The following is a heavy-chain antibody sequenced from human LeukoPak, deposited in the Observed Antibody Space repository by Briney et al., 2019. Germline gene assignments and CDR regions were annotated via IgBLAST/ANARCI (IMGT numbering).Heavy chain of an antibody. Sequence: ASVKVSCKASGYTFTGYYMHWVRQAPGQGLEWMGRINPNSGGTNYAQKFQGRVTMTGDTSISTAYMELSRLRSDDTAVYYCASGGVVVPAATRRKYYYYYGMDVWGQGTTVTVSS. J-gene: IGHJ6*02. CDR3: ASGGVVVPAATRRKYYYYYGMDV. CDR2: INPNSGGT. CDR1: GYTFTGYY. D-gene: IGHD2-2*01. V-gene: IGHV1-2*06.